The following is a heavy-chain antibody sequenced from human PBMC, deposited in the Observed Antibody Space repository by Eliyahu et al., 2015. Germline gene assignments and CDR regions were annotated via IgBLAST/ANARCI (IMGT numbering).Heavy chain of an antibody. CDR2: TWYDQTQK. CDR1: GFXFSNYG. CDR3: ARDRNYDRTCDI. V-gene: IGHV3-33*01. D-gene: IGHD3-16*01. J-gene: IGHJ4*02. Sequence: QEQLVESGGGVVQPGRSLXLSCAASGFXFSNYGMHWVRQAPGKGLEWVTITWYDQTQKYYADSVKGRFTVSKDNSKNMVYLQMDSLTVEDTAVYYCARDRNYDRTCDIWGQGTAVIVSS.